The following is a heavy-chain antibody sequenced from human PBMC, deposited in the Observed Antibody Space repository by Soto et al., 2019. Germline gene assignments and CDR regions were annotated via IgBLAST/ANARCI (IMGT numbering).Heavy chain of an antibody. J-gene: IGHJ4*02. CDR1: GGSISSSSYY. D-gene: IGHD3-10*01. Sequence: QLQLQESGPGLVKPSETLSLTCTVSGGSISSSSYYWGWIRQPPGKGLEWIGSIYYSGSTYYNPSLKSRVTLSADTPKNQFPLKLGPVTAADTAVYYCASKRQTVYYYGSGSPVDYWGQGTLVTVSS. CDR2: IYYSGST. V-gene: IGHV4-39*01. CDR3: ASKRQTVYYYGSGSPVDY.